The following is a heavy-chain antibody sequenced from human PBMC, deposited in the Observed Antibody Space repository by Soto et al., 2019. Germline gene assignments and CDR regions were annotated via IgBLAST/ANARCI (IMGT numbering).Heavy chain of an antibody. Sequence: EVQLVESGGGLVQPGGSLKLSCAASGFTFSTHSTNWVRQAPGRGLEWVSYIHSSSSWEVYADSVRGRFTGARDNARNSLYLQMSSLRAEDTAVYYCAFDFWLVPTFWGKGTTVTVSS. CDR2: IHSSSSWE. J-gene: IGHJ6*04. CDR3: AFDFWLVPTF. V-gene: IGHV3-48*01. CDR1: GFTFSTHS. D-gene: IGHD3-3*01.